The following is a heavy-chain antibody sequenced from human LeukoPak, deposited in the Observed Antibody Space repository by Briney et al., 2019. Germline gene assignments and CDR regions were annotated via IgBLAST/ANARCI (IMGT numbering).Heavy chain of an antibody. V-gene: IGHV1-2*02. D-gene: IGHD3-9*01. CDR3: ASPGSSYDILTGPGYCDY. CDR1: GYTFTGYY. J-gene: IGHJ4*02. CDR2: INPNSGGS. Sequence: ASVKVSCKASGYTFTGYYMHWVRQAPGQGLEWMGWINPNSGGSNFAQKFQGRVTMTRDTSISTAYMELSRLRSDDTAVYYCASPGSSYDILTGPGYCDYWGQGTLVTVSS.